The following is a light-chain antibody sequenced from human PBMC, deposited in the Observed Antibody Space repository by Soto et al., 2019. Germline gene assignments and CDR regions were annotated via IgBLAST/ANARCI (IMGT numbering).Light chain of an antibody. J-gene: IGKJ4*01. CDR1: QSVSSY. CDR2: DAS. Sequence: EIVLTQSPATLSLSPGERATLSCRASQSVSSYLAWYQQKPGQAPRLLISDASNRATGIPARFSGSGSGTDFTLTISSLEPEDFAVYYCQQFSSYPLTFGGGTKVEIK. CDR3: QQFSSYPLT. V-gene: IGKV3-11*01.